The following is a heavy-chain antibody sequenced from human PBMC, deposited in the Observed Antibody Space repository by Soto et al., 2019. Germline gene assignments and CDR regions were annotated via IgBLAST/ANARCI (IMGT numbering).Heavy chain of an antibody. D-gene: IGHD3-10*01. J-gene: IGHJ4*02. CDR3: AGDYGSGSYRFDY. CDR2: IYHDGKT. CDR1: GVSISSGDYS. V-gene: IGHV4-30-2*01. Sequence: QLQLQESVSGLVTPSQTLSLTCAVSGVSISSGDYSWSWIRQPPGEGLEWIGYIYHDGKTLYKPALKSGVTISLDRSRNQFSLKLSAVTAADTAVYYCAGDYGSGSYRFDYRGQGTLFTVSS.